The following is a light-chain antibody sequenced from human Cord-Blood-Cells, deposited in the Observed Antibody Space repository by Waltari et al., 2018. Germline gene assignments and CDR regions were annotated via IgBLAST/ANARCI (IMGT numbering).Light chain of an antibody. J-gene: IGLJ1*01. V-gene: IGLV2-8*01. CDR1: SSDVGGYNY. CDR3: SSYAGSNNYV. Sequence: QSALTQHPSAHGSTGQSVTISCTGTSSDVGGYNYVSWYQQHPGKAPKLMIYEVSKRPSGVPDRFSGSKSGNTASLTVSGLQAEDEADYYCSSYAGSNNYVFGTGTKVTVL. CDR2: EVS.